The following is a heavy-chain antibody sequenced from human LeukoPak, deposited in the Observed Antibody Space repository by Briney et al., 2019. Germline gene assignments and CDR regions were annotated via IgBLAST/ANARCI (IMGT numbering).Heavy chain of an antibody. CDR2: IYGGGST. Sequence: GGSRRLSWAPPGFTFRSYWMHGVRQAPGRGLEWASVIYGGGSTYYADSVRGRFTISRDNSENTLYLQMDSLRAEDTAVYYCTRLLPSSHHFFDSWGQGTLVTVSS. V-gene: IGHV3-53*01. J-gene: IGHJ4*02. CDR1: GFTFRSYW. D-gene: IGHD6-6*01. CDR3: TRLLPSSHHFFDS.